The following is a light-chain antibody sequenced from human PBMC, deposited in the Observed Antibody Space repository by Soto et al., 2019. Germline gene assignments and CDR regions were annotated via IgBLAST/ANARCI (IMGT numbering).Light chain of an antibody. CDR3: QQYCSSSYT. J-gene: IGKJ2*01. Sequence: EIVLTQSPGTLSLSPGERATLSCRASQSVSSTYLAWYQQNPGQAPRLLIYGASSRATGIPYRFSGSGSGTDFTLTISRLEPEDFAVYFCQQYCSSSYTFGQGTKLEIK. CDR2: GAS. CDR1: QSVSSTY. V-gene: IGKV3-20*01.